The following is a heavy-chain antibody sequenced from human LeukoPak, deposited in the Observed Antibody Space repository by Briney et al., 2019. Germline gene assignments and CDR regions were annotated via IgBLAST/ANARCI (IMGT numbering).Heavy chain of an antibody. CDR2: ISSSSSYI. V-gene: IGHV3-21*01. J-gene: IGHJ4*02. CDR1: GFTFNSDA. Sequence: GGSLRLSCAASGFTFNSDALSWVREAPGKGLGWVSSISSSSSYIYYADSVKGRFTISRDNAKNSLYLQMNSLRAEDTAVYYCARDQGVYGDPYDDYWGQGTLVTVSS. CDR3: ARDQGVYGDPYDDY. D-gene: IGHD4-17*01.